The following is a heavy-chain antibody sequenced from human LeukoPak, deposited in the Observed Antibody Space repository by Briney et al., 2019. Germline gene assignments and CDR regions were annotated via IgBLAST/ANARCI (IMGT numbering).Heavy chain of an antibody. Sequence: SQTLSLTCTVSGGSISSGGYYWSWIRQHPGKGLEWIGYIYYSGSTYYNPSLKSRVTISVDTSKNQFSLKLSSVTAADTAVYYCARYGSYGIDYWGQGTLVTVSS. CDR1: GGSISSGGYY. V-gene: IGHV4-31*03. CDR2: IYYSGST. D-gene: IGHD1-26*01. CDR3: ARYGSYGIDY. J-gene: IGHJ4*02.